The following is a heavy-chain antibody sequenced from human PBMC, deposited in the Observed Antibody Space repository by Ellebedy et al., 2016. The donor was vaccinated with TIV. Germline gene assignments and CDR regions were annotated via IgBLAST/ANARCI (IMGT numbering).Heavy chain of an antibody. V-gene: IGHV3-23*01. CDR3: AILLDSRGAFDI. D-gene: IGHD3-22*01. CDR1: GFTFNNYA. J-gene: IGHJ3*02. CDR2: ISGSGGST. Sequence: GESLKISCAASGFTFNNYAMSWVRQAPGKGLEWVSAISGSGGSTWYADSVKGRFTISRDNSKNTRYMHMNSLRAEDTAVYYCAILLDSRGAFDIWGQGTMVTVSS.